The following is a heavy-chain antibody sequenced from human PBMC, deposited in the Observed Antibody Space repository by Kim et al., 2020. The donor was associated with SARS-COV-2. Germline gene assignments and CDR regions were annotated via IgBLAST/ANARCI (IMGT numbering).Heavy chain of an antibody. J-gene: IGHJ3*01. CDR1: GLTFSNYA. Sequence: GGSLRLSCGASGLTFSNYAMNWFRRAPGKGLEWVALIRRKVNVSATEYSAAVRGRFTISKDNSRNTAYLKMNSLKTEDTAVYYCTRVPGTTLAFWDALDFWGQGTMVAVSS. CDR3: TRVPGTTLAFWDALDF. CDR2: IRRKVNVSAT. V-gene: IGHV3-73*01. D-gene: IGHD1-1*01.